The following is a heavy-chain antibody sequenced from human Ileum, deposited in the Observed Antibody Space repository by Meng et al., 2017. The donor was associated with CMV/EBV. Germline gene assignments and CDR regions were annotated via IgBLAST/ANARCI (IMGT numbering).Heavy chain of an antibody. CDR2: INGNGVTT. D-gene: IGHD3-10*01. CDR1: GFTFSSYS. Sequence: GGSLRLSCATSGFTFSSYSMSWVRQAPGKGLEWVSSINGNGVTTHYVDSVKGRFTVSRDNSKNTLYLQMNSLRAEDTAIYYCAKCITDCLTRAFEMWGQGKTV. V-gene: IGHV3-23*01. CDR3: AKCITDCLTRAFEM. J-gene: IGHJ3*02.